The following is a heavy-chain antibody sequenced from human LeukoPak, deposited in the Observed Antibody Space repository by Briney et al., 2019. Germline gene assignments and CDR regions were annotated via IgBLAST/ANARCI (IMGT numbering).Heavy chain of an antibody. CDR3: AREYFDY. CDR2: ISSSSYI. V-gene: IGHV3-21*01. CDR1: GFTFSSYS. J-gene: IGHJ4*02. Sequence: GGSLRLSCAASGFTFSSYSMNWVRQAPGKGLEWVSSISSSSYIYYADSVKGRFTISRDNSKNTLYLQMNSLRAEDTAVYYCAREYFDYWGQGTLVTVSS.